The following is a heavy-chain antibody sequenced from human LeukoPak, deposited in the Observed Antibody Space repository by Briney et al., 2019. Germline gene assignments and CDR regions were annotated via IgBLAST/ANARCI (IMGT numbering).Heavy chain of an antibody. CDR1: GFTFGSSS. CDR3: ARERVDFGDWSRYYHYGMDV. D-gene: IGHD4-17*01. Sequence: GGSLRLSCAASGFTFGSSSINWVRRAPGKGLEWVASISSSSRDTYYADSVKGRFTISRDNAKKSLYLQMSSLRAEDTAVYYCARERVDFGDWSRYYHYGMDVWGQGTTVTV. CDR2: ISSSSRDT. V-gene: IGHV3-21*01. J-gene: IGHJ6*02.